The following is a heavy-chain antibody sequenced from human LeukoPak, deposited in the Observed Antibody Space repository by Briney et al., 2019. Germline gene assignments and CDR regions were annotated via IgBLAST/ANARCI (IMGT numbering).Heavy chain of an antibody. D-gene: IGHD3-3*01. V-gene: IGHV1-2*02. J-gene: IGHJ5*02. CDR3: ARSTILRWFDP. CDR2: INPNSGGT. CDR1: GYTFTGYY. Sequence: ASVKVSCKASGYTFTGYYMHWVRQAPGQGLEWMGWINPNSGGTNYAQKVQGRVTMTRDTSISTAYMELSRLRSDDTAVYYCARSTILRWFDPWGQGTLVTVSS.